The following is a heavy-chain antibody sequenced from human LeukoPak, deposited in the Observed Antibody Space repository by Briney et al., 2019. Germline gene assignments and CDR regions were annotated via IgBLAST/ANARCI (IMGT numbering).Heavy chain of an antibody. CDR1: GYTFTTYS. V-gene: IGHV5-51*01. J-gene: IGHJ3*02. CDR3: ARQYYYDSSGPDAFDI. D-gene: IGHD3-22*01. CDR2: VYPGDSDT. Sequence: KVSCKASGYTFTTYSINWVRQAPGQGLEWMGIVYPGDSDTRYSPSFQGQVTISADKSISTAYLQWSSLKASDTAMYYCARQYYYDSSGPDAFDIWGQGTMVTVSS.